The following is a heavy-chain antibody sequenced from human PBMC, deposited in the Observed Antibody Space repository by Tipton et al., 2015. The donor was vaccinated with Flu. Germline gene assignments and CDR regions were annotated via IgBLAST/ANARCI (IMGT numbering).Heavy chain of an antibody. J-gene: IGHJ3*02. V-gene: IGHV1-18*01. CDR2: ISAYNGNT. CDR3: ARDYYDSSGYYWGRPRDAFDI. CDR1: GYTFTSYG. D-gene: IGHD3-22*01. Sequence: QVQLVQSGAEVKKPGASVKVSCKASGYTFTSYGISWVRQAPGQGLEWMGWISAYNGNTNYAQKLQGRVTMTTDTSTSTAYMELRSLRSDDTAVYYCARDYYDSSGYYWGRPRDAFDIWGQGTMVTVSS.